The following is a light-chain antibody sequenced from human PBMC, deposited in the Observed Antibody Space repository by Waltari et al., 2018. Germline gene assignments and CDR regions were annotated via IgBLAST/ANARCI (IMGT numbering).Light chain of an antibody. J-gene: IGLJ3*02. CDR2: KAS. CDR1: LLSTKY. Sequence: SYELTQPSSVSVSPGQTARITCSGDLLSTKYARWFQQRPGQAPGLVIYKASERPSGIPERLSGSSSGTTVILTIGGAQVEDEADYYCYSATDNNLRVFGGGTKLTVL. CDR3: YSATDNNLRV. V-gene: IGLV3-27*01.